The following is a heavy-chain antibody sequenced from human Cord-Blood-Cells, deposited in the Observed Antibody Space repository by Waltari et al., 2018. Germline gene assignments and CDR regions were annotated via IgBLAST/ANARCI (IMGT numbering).Heavy chain of an antibody. CDR1: GGSISSYY. D-gene: IGHD2-15*01. V-gene: IGHV4-59*01. CDR2: IYYSGST. J-gene: IGHJ5*02. CDR3: ARARYCSGGSCYNWFDP. Sequence: QVQLQESGPGLVKLSETLSLTCTVSGGSISSYYCSWIRQPPGKGLEWIGYIYYSGSTNYNPSLKSRVTISVDTSKNQFSLKLSSVTAADTAVYYCARARYCSGGSCYNWFDPWGQGTLVTVSS.